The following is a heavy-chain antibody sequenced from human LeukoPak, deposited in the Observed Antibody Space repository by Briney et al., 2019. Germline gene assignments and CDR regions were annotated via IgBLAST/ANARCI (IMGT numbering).Heavy chain of an antibody. V-gene: IGHV3-23*01. J-gene: IGHJ4*02. CDR3: AREAWRPYLDY. CDR2: ITITDGGA. D-gene: IGHD3-3*01. CDR1: GFLFRAYA. Sequence: GGSLRLSCEASGFLFRAYAMSWVRQAPGKGLEWLSTITITDGGAYYIDSVKGRFTMSRDNSKNTLYLQMNSLRAEDTAVYYCAREAWRPYLDYWGQGTPVTVSS.